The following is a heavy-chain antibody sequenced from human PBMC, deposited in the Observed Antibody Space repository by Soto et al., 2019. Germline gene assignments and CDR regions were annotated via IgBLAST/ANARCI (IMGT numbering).Heavy chain of an antibody. D-gene: IGHD6-19*01. J-gene: IGHJ6*02. CDR1: GFSLSNARMG. Sequence: QVTLKESGPVLVKPTETLTLTCTVSGFSLSNARMGVSWIRQPPVKALEWLANIFSNDEKSYSTSLKSMLTISKDTSKRQVVLTMTIMDTVDTATYYCARIQVAGATYYYCYGMDVWGQGTTVTVSS. V-gene: IGHV2-26*01. CDR2: IFSNDEK. CDR3: ARIQVAGATYYYCYGMDV.